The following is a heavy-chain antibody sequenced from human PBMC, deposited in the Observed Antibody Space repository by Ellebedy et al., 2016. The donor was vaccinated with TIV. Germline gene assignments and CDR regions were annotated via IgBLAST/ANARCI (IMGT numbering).Heavy chain of an antibody. CDR2: ISGSGNNT. V-gene: IGHV3-23*01. J-gene: IGHJ6*02. Sequence: GESLKISCAASGFTFSSNAMSWVRQAPGKGLEWVSVISGSGNNTYYGGSVKGRFTISRDTYKNTLYLQMNSLRADDTAIYYCAKNSGSSAYHVLDVWGQGTTVTVSS. D-gene: IGHD3-10*01. CDR3: AKNSGSSAYHVLDV. CDR1: GFTFSSNA.